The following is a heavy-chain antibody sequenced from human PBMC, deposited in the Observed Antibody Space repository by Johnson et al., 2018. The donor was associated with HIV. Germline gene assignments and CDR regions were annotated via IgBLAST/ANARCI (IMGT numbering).Heavy chain of an antibody. V-gene: IGHV3-11*01. CDR3: TTQAADAAAGAPLAFDI. D-gene: IGHD6-13*01. Sequence: QVQLVESGGGLVQPGGSLRLSCAASGFTFSDYYMSWIRQAPGKGLEWVSYISSGGSTIYYADSLKGRFTISRDKSKNTLYLQMNSLKTEDTAVYYCTTQAADAAAGAPLAFDIWGQGTMVTVSS. CDR2: ISSGGSTI. CDR1: GFTFSDYY. J-gene: IGHJ3*02.